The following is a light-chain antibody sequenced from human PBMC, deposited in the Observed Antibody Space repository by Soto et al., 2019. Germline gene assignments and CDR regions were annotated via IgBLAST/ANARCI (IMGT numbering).Light chain of an antibody. CDR1: QSVSSSY. CDR3: RHDGRSPPWT. V-gene: IGKV3-20*01. Sequence: EIVLTQSPGTLSLSPGERATLSCRASQSVSSSYLAWYQQKPGQAPRLLIYGAASRATGIPDRFSGSGSGTDFPLTIGRVEPEGVAVYDYRHDGRSPPWTFGQGTNAEIK. CDR2: GAA. J-gene: IGKJ1*01.